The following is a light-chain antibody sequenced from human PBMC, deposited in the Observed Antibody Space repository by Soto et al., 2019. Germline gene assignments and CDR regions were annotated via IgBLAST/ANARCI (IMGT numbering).Light chain of an antibody. CDR1: QTISSNY. J-gene: IGKJ4*01. CDR2: DAS. V-gene: IGKV3-20*01. Sequence: IVLTQSPGTLSLSPGERATLSCRASQTISSNYLAWYQQKPGQAPRLLIYDASSRATGIPDRFSGSESGTDFTLTISRLEPEDFTVYYCQQYRSSPLTFGGGTKVEIK. CDR3: QQYRSSPLT.